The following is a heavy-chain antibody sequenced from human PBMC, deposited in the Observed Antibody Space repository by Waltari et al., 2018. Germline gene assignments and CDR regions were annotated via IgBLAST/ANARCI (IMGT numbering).Heavy chain of an antibody. Sequence: QVQLVQSGAEVKKPGASVKVSCKASGYTFTGYYMHWVRQAPGQGLEWMGWINPNSGGTNYAQKLQGRVTMTRDTSISTAYMELSRLRSDDTAVYYCARDRDIVPRNWFDPWGQGTLVTVSS. V-gene: IGHV1-2*02. CDR3: ARDRDIVPRNWFDP. J-gene: IGHJ5*02. CDR2: INPNSGGT. D-gene: IGHD2-8*01. CDR1: GYTFTGYY.